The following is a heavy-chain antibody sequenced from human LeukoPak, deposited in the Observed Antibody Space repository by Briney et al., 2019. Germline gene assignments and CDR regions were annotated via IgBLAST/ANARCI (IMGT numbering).Heavy chain of an antibody. CDR1: GGSISSGGYS. D-gene: IGHD3-10*01. CDR3: ARGRFGELLAGWFDP. V-gene: IGHV4-30-2*01. CDR2: IYHSGST. J-gene: IGHJ5*02. Sequence: TLSLTCAASGGSISSGGYSWSWIRQPPGKGLAWIGYIYHSGSTYYNPSLKSRVTISVDRSKNQFSLKLSSVTAADTAVYYCARGRFGELLAGWFDPWGQGTLVTVSS.